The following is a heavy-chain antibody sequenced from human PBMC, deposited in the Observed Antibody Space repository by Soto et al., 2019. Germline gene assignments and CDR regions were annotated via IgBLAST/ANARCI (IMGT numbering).Heavy chain of an antibody. D-gene: IGHD3-10*01. Sequence: SETLSLTCAVSGDSISSYYCMWIRQPPGKGLESIGYLYYGRSANYNPSLKSRVTMSQDTSKKQCSLQLISMTAADTAVYYCARGGDECKGGRTWGQGILVTVSS. CDR1: GDSISSYY. V-gene: IGHV4-59*01. J-gene: IGHJ5*02. CDR2: LYYGRSA. CDR3: ARGGDECKGGRT.